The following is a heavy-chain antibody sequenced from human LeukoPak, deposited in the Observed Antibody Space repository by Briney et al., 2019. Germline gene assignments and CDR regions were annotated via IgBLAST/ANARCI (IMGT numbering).Heavy chain of an antibody. CDR1: GFVFSSNS. J-gene: IGHJ4*02. D-gene: IGHD4-11*01. Sequence: SGGSLRLSCAASGFVFSSNSMIWVRQAPGKGLEWVSYISSSSSTIYYADSVKGRFNISRDNARNSLYLQMNSLRAEDTAVYYCATSGYSNIDFWGQGTLVTVSS. V-gene: IGHV3-48*04. CDR3: ATSGYSNIDF. CDR2: ISSSSSTI.